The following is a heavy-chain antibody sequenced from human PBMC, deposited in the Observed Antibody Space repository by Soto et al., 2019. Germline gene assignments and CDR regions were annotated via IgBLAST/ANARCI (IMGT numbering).Heavy chain of an antibody. J-gene: IGHJ6*03. V-gene: IGHV4-59*08. Sequence: SETLSLTCTVSGGSISSYYWSWIRQPPGKGLEWIGYIYYSGSTNYNPSLKSRVTISVDTSKNQFSLKLSSVTAADTAVYYCARGRLDGVLYFDWSNINYFYYYYMDVWGKGTTVTVSS. CDR2: IYYSGST. CDR1: GGSISSYY. D-gene: IGHD3-9*01. CDR3: ARGRLDGVLYFDWSNINYFYYYYMDV.